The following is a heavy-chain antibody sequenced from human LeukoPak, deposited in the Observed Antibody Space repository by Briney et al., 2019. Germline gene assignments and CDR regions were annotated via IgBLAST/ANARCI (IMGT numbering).Heavy chain of an antibody. CDR3: AGGDGYSFDY. Sequence: SQTLSLTRTVSGGSISSGSYYWSWIRQHPGKGLEWIGYIYYSGSTYYNPSLRSRVIISVDTSKNQFSLKLLSLTAADTAVYYCAGGDGYSFDYWGQGTLVTVSS. J-gene: IGHJ4*02. V-gene: IGHV4-31*03. D-gene: IGHD5-24*01. CDR1: GGSISSGSYY. CDR2: IYYSGST.